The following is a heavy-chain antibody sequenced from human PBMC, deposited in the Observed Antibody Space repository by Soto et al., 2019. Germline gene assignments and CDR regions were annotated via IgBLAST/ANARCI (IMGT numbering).Heavy chain of an antibody. V-gene: IGHV1-3*01. Sequence: ASVKVSCKASGYTFTSYAMHWVRQAPGQRLEWMGWINAGNGNTKYSQKFQGRVTITRDTSASTAYMELSSLRSEDTAVYYCARGPMVRGVISVSYYYYGMDVWGHGTTVTVSS. CDR2: INAGNGNT. J-gene: IGHJ6*02. CDR3: ARGPMVRGVISVSYYYYGMDV. CDR1: GYTFTSYA. D-gene: IGHD3-10*01.